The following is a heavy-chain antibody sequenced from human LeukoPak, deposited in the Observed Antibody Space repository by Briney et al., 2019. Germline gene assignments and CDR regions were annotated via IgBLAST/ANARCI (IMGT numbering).Heavy chain of an antibody. CDR3: AKTIREYSGYDFRGFDY. D-gene: IGHD5-12*01. Sequence: GGSLRLSRAASGFTFSSYAMSWVRQAPGKGLEWVSAISGSGGSTYYADSVKGRFTISRDNSKNTLYLQMNSLRAEDTAVYYCAKTIREYSGYDFRGFDYWGQGTLVTVSS. V-gene: IGHV3-23*01. J-gene: IGHJ4*02. CDR2: ISGSGGST. CDR1: GFTFSSYA.